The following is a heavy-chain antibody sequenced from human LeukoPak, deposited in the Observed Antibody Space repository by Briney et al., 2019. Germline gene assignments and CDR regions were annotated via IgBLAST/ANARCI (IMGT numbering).Heavy chain of an antibody. V-gene: IGHV3-7*03. CDR3: ARQRVMLTGTGGTWIDP. Sequence: GGSLRLSCAASGFTFSSSWMSWVRQAPGKGLEWVANIKQDGSEKYYVDSVKGRFTISRENSKNRMFLHMNSLRVDDTAVYYCARQRVMLTGTGGTWIDPWGQGTLVTVSS. CDR2: IKQDGSEK. CDR1: GFTFSSSW. D-gene: IGHD3-9*01. J-gene: IGHJ5*02.